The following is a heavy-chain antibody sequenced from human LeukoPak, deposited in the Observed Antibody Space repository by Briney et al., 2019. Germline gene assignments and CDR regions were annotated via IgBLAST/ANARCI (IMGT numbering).Heavy chain of an antibody. J-gene: IGHJ4*02. CDR2: INSSGST. Sequence: SETLSLTCTVSGGSISGNYWSWIRQPAGKELEWIGRINSSGSTNYNPSFKSRVTMSVDTSKNQFSLKLSSVTAADTAVYYCARGSGDYYLNFDYWGQGTLVTVSS. CDR3: ARGSGDYYLNFDY. D-gene: IGHD3-22*01. CDR1: GGSISGNY. V-gene: IGHV4-4*07.